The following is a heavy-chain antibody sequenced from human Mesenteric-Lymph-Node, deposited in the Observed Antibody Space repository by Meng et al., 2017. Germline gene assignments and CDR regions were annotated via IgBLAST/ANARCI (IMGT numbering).Heavy chain of an antibody. Sequence: LQEPAPGPGKASQTLSLSCTVSCDSTSSGDYFWSWIRQHPGKGLEWIGYIYYSGSTYYNPSLKSLVTISVDTSKNQFSLKLSSVTAADTAVYYCARGYYDSSGYGYWYFNLWGRGTLVTVSS. CDR3: ARGYYDSSGYGYWYFNL. CDR1: CDSTSSGDYF. J-gene: IGHJ2*01. CDR2: IYYSGST. V-gene: IGHV4-31*01. D-gene: IGHD3-22*01.